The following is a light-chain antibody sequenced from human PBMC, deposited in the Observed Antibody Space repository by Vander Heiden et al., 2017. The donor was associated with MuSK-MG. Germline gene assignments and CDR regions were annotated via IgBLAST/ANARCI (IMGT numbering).Light chain of an antibody. Sequence: IVITQSRDSLAVALGERATIRGKSRQSVLYSPNNYTYSASYHPKPGQPPTMLLYWPSTPQSAVPDPFSGSRSGTAFPLTIRSLPAADVAVSYSQNYYRPPYTFGQGTRLEIK. CDR3: QNYYRPPYT. CDR1: QSVLYSPNNYTY. CDR2: WPS. V-gene: IGKV4-1*01. J-gene: IGKJ2*01.